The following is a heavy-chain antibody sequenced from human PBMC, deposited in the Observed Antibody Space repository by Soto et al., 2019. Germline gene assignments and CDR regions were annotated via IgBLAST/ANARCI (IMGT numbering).Heavy chain of an antibody. CDR3: ARELLGIAATGAFDI. D-gene: IGHD6-25*01. V-gene: IGHV3-30*04. Sequence: GGSLRLSCAASGFTFSSYAMHWVRQAPGKGLEWVAVISYDGSNKYYADSVKGRFTISRDNSKNTLYLQMNSLRAEDTAVYYCARELLGIAATGAFDIWGQGTMVTVSS. CDR1: GFTFSSYA. J-gene: IGHJ3*02. CDR2: ISYDGSNK.